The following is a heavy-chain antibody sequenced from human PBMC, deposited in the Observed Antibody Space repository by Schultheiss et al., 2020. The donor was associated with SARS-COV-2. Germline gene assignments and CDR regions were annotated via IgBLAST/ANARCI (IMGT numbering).Heavy chain of an antibody. V-gene: IGHV3-66*01. Sequence: GGSLRLSCAASGFTFDDYGMSWVRQAPGKGLEWVSVIYRGGNTYYADSVKGRFTVSRDNSKNTMYLQMNSLRAEDTAVYYCARDRGNWNYGLGIYYYYMDVWGKGTTVTVSS. J-gene: IGHJ6*03. D-gene: IGHD1-7*01. CDR1: GFTFDDYG. CDR3: ARDRGNWNYGLGIYYYYMDV. CDR2: IYRGGNT.